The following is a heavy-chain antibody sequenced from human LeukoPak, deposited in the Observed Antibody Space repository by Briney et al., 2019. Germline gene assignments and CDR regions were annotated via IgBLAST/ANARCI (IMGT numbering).Heavy chain of an antibody. J-gene: IGHJ4*02. CDR1: GFTFSSYA. CDR3: ARTDRIAAAGNFDY. V-gene: IGHV3-30-3*01. CDR2: ISYDGSNK. Sequence: PGGSLRLSCAASGFTFSSYAMHWFRQAPGKGLEWVAVISYDGSNKYYADSVKGRFTISRDNSKNTLYLQMNSLRAEDTAVYYCARTDRIAAAGNFDYWGQGTLVTVSS. D-gene: IGHD6-13*01.